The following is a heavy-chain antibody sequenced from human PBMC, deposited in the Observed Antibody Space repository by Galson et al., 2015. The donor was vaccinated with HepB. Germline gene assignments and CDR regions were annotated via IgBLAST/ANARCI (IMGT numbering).Heavy chain of an antibody. Sequence: SLRLSCAASGFTFSSYGMNWVRQAPGKGLEWVSYISSSSSTIYYADSVKGRFTISRDNAKNSLYLQMNSLRAEDTAVYYCARTMIVVVINTNDAFDIWGQGTMVTVSS. V-gene: IGHV3-48*01. CDR3: ARTMIVVVINTNDAFDI. J-gene: IGHJ3*02. D-gene: IGHD3-22*01. CDR1: GFTFSSYG. CDR2: ISSSSSTI.